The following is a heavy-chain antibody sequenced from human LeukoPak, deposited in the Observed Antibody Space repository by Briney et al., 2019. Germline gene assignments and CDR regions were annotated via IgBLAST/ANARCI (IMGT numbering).Heavy chain of an antibody. J-gene: IGHJ4*02. CDR1: GGSISNSDYS. V-gene: IGHV4-39*01. Sequence: SSETLSLTCTVSGGSISNSDYSWGWIRQPPGKGLEWIGSIFYSGSTYYNPSLKRRVTISVDTSKNQFSLNLSSLTAADTAVYYCARRGSGRTFDYWGQGTLVTVSS. CDR3: ARRGSGRTFDY. D-gene: IGHD6-19*01. CDR2: IFYSGST.